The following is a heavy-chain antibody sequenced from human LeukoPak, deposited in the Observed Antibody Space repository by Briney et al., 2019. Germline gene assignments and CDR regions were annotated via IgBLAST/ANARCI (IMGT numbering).Heavy chain of an antibody. D-gene: IGHD2-15*01. V-gene: IGHV3-48*04. J-gene: IGHJ3*02. Sequence: GGSLRLSCAASGFTFNDYSMNWVRQAPGKGLEWVSYIGSGGVTIYYADSVKGRFTISRDNAKNSLYLLMNSLRAEDTAVYYCAKDLSGGSSYAFDIWGQGTMVTVSS. CDR3: AKDLSGGSSYAFDI. CDR2: IGSGGVTI. CDR1: GFTFNDYS.